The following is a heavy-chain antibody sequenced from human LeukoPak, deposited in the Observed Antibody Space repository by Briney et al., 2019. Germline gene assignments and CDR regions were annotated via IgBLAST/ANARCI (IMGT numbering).Heavy chain of an antibody. Sequence: SVKVSCKASGGTFSSYAISWVRQAPGQGLEWMGRIIPILGIANYAQKFQGRVTITADKSTSTAYMELSSLRSEDTAVYYCASVSGGSDDAFDIWGQGTMVTVSS. J-gene: IGHJ3*02. V-gene: IGHV1-69*04. D-gene: IGHD3-10*01. CDR1: GGTFSSYA. CDR3: ASVSGGSDDAFDI. CDR2: IIPILGIA.